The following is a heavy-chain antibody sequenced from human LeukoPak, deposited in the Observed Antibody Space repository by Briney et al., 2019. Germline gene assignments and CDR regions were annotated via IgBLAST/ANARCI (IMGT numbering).Heavy chain of an antibody. J-gene: IGHJ4*02. CDR2: IRYDGSDK. CDR1: GFTFSSYG. D-gene: IGHD5-12*01. CDR3: AKSRYSGYDYGLY. Sequence: GGSLRLSCAASGFTFSSYGMHWVRQAPGKGLDWVAFIRYDGSDKYYADAVKGRFTISRDNLKNTLYRQMKSLRSEDTAVYYCAKSRYSGYDYGLYWGQGTLVTVSS. V-gene: IGHV3-30*02.